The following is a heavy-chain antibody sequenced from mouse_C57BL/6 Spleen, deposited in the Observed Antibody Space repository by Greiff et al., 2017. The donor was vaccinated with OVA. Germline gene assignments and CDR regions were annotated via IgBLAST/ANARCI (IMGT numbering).Heavy chain of an antibody. CDR3: ARGGPVGPYYFDY. CDR2: IDPSDSYT. CDR1: GYTFTSYW. D-gene: IGHD4-1*01. V-gene: IGHV1-50*01. J-gene: IGHJ2*01. Sequence: QVQLKESGAELVKPGASVKLSCKASGYTFTSYWMQWVKQRPGQGLEWIGEIDPSDSYTNYNQKFKGKATLTVDTSSSTAYMQLSSLTSEDSAVYYCARGGPVGPYYFDYWGQGTTLTVSS.